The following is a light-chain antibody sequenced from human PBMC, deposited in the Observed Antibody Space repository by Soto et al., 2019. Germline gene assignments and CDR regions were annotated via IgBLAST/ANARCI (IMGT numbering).Light chain of an antibody. J-gene: IGLJ1*01. CDR2: GVS. Sequence: QSVLTQPASVSGSPGQSITISCTGTISDFVVYNYVSWYQQHPGKAPKLMIYGVSNRPSGVSNRFSGSKSGNTASLTISGLQADDEADYYCSSHTISSALQVFGLGPKVTVL. V-gene: IGLV2-14*01. CDR1: ISDFVVYNY. CDR3: SSHTISSALQV.